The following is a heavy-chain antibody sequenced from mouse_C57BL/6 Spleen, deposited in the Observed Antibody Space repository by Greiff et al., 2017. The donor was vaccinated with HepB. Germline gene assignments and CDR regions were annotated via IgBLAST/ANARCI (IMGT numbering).Heavy chain of an antibody. V-gene: IGHV1-7*01. CDR2: INPSSGYT. Sequence: QVQLQQSGAELAKPGASVKLSCKASGYTFTSYWMHWVNQRPGQGLEWIGYINPSSGYTKYNQKFKDKATLTADKSSSTAYMQLSSLTYEDSAVYYCASDYGSSYKGAYYFDYWGQGTTLTVSS. D-gene: IGHD1-1*01. CDR1: GYTFTSYW. J-gene: IGHJ2*01. CDR3: ASDYGSSYKGAYYFDY.